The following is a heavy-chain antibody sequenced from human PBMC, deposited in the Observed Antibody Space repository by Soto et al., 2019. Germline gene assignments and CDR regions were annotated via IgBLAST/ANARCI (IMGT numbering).Heavy chain of an antibody. CDR3: ASTNTAMAD. CDR1: GFTFSSYG. D-gene: IGHD5-18*01. Sequence: QVQLVESGGGVVQPGRSLRLSCAASGFTFSSYGMHWVRQAPGKGLEWVAVIWYDGSNKYYADSVKGRFTISRDNSKNTLYLQMNSLRAEDTAVYYCASTNTAMADWGQGTLVTVSS. J-gene: IGHJ4*02. CDR2: IWYDGSNK. V-gene: IGHV3-33*01.